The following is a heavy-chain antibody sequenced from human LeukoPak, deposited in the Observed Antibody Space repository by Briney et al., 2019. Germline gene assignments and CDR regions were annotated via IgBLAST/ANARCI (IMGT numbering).Heavy chain of an antibody. CDR1: GGTFSSYA. CDR3: ARSGSGLYPYYYYYMDV. V-gene: IGHV1-69*05. Sequence: ASVKVSCKASGGTFSSYAISWVRQAPGQGLEWMGGIIPIFGTANYAQKFQGRVTITTDESTSTAYMEQSSLRSEDTAVYYCARSGSGLYPYYYYYMDVWGKGTTVTVSS. J-gene: IGHJ6*03. CDR2: IIPIFGTA. D-gene: IGHD3-3*01.